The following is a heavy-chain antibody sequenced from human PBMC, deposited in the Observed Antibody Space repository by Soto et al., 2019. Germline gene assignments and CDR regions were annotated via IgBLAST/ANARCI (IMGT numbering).Heavy chain of an antibody. V-gene: IGHV3-23*01. D-gene: IGHD3-22*01. CDR2: ISGSGAST. CDR1: GFTFSSYA. CDR3: AKLWSYYDSSGYYPPDY. Sequence: GGSLRLSCVASGFTFSSYAMSWVRQAPGKGLEWVSAISGSGASTYYADSVKGRFTISRDNSKNTLYLQMNSLRAEDTAVYYCAKLWSYYDSSGYYPPDYWGQGTLVTVSS. J-gene: IGHJ4*02.